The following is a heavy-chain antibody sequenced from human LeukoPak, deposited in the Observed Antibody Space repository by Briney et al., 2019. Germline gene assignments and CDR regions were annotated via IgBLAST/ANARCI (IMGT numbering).Heavy chain of an antibody. Sequence: PSETLSLTCTVSGGSINNYYWSWIRQPAGKGLEWIGRIYTTKNTNYNPSLKSRVTMSLDMSTNQFSLKLTSVTAADTAVYYCARGGLGLGQVRGGNRNAFDIWGQGTMVTVSS. V-gene: IGHV4-4*07. D-gene: IGHD3-10*01. CDR3: ARGGLGLGQVRGGNRNAFDI. J-gene: IGHJ3*02. CDR1: GGSINNYY. CDR2: IYTTKNT.